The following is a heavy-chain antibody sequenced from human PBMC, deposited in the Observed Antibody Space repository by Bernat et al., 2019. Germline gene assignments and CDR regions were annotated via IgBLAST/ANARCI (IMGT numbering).Heavy chain of an antibody. Sequence: QVQLQQWGAGLLKASETLSLTCAVYGGSFSGHYWTWIRQSPGKGREWIGEINHGGSFAYNPPLSSRVNVSIETSKKQFSLKLISVTAADTAVYYCARGGCSAGDCWYYYDSWGQGIPVTVSS. CDR2: INHGGSF. D-gene: IGHD2-21*02. V-gene: IGHV4-34*02. J-gene: IGHJ4*02. CDR1: GGSFSGHY. CDR3: ARGGCSAGDCWYYYDS.